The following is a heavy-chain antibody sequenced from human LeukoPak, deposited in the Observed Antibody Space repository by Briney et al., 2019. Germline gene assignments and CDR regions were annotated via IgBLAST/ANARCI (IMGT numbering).Heavy chain of an antibody. CDR2: IVVGSGNT. J-gene: IGHJ4*02. CDR1: GFTFTNSA. V-gene: IGHV1-58*02. CDR3: AEDDLTRGY. Sequence: SVKVSCKASGFTFTNSAIQWVRQARGQRLEWIGWIVVGSGNTNYAQKFQERVTITRDMSTSTAYMELNSLRFEDTAVYYCAEDDLTRGYWGQGTLVTVSS.